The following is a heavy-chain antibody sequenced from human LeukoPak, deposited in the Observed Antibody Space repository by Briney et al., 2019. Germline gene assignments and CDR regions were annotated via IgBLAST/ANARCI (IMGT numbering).Heavy chain of an antibody. CDR2: INPNSGGT. J-gene: IGHJ4*02. D-gene: IGHD3-22*01. Sequence: ASVKVSCKASGYTFTGYYMHWVRQAPGQGLEWMGWINPNSGGTNYAQKFQGRVTMTRDTSISTAYMELSRLRSDDTAVYYCARDPYYDSSGYLLPTDYWGQGTLVTVSS. V-gene: IGHV1-2*02. CDR3: ARDPYYDSSGYLLPTDY. CDR1: GYTFTGYY.